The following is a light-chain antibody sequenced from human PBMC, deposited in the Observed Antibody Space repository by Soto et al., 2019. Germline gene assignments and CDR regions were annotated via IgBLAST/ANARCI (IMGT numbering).Light chain of an antibody. CDR2: GAF. J-gene: IGKJ5*01. Sequence: DIQLTQSPSSLSASVGDRVVMTCRASQSMGISLNWYQQKPGKAPRLLIYGAFNLQSGVPSRFSGSGSGTDFTLTINNLQPEDFATYYCQPSYIAPITFGQGTRLDIK. CDR3: QPSYIAPIT. CDR1: QSMGIS. V-gene: IGKV1-39*01.